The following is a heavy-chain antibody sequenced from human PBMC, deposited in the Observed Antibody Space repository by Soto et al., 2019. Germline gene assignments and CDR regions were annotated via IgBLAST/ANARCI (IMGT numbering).Heavy chain of an antibody. V-gene: IGHV3-23*01. Sequence: EVRLLESGGGLLQPGGSLRLSCAASGVTFSTYTLSWVRQAPGKGLEWVSTISGGGGSTYYADSVKGRFTISRDNSKNTMYLQMNILRAEDTAVYYCAKVTDDQWGQGTLVTVSS. CDR1: GVTFSTYT. CDR2: ISGGGGST. CDR3: AKVTDDQ. J-gene: IGHJ4*02.